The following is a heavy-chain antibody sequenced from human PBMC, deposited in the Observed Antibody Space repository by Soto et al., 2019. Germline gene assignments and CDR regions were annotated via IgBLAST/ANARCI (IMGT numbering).Heavy chain of an antibody. D-gene: IGHD3-22*01. CDR2: VSYDGSKT. CDR3: ARWVGGSMYDNSGKYDS. Sequence: QVQLVESGGGVVQPGRSLRLTCAASGFTFSSNGMHWVRQAPGKGLEWVALVSYDGSKTYYADSVRGRFTISRDNSENTLYQQMNSLRAEDTAVYYCARWVGGSMYDNSGKYDSWGQGTLVTVSS. V-gene: IGHV3-30*03. CDR1: GFTFSSNG. J-gene: IGHJ5*01.